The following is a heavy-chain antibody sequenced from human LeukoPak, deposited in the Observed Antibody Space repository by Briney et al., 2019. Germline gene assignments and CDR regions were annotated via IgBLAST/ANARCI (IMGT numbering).Heavy chain of an antibody. Sequence: GRSLRLSCAASGFTFSSYGMHWVRQAPGKGLEWVAVIWYDGSNKYYADSVKGRLTISRDNSKNTLYLQMNSLRAEDTAVYYCARDPPAVHFDYWGQGTLVTASS. CDR2: IWYDGSNK. CDR3: ARDPPAVHFDY. J-gene: IGHJ4*02. D-gene: IGHD2-2*01. CDR1: GFTFSSYG. V-gene: IGHV3-33*01.